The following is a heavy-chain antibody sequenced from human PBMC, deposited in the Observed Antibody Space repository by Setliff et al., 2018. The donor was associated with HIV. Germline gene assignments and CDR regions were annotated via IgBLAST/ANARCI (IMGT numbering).Heavy chain of an antibody. CDR1: GYTFSDYN. CDR3: ARIDPTAYHYHMDV. V-gene: IGHV1-2*02. CDR2: MHPNTGAT. J-gene: IGHJ6*03. Sequence: VASVKVSCKAAGYTFSDYNIHWMRQAPGQAFEWMGWMHPNTGATSYAQKFQGRVSMTRDMSISTAYMELARLRSDDSAVYYCARIDPTAYHYHMDVWGKGTTVTAP. D-gene: IGHD3-9*01.